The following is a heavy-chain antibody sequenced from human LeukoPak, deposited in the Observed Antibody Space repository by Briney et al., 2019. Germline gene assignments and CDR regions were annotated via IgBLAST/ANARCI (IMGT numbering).Heavy chain of an antibody. CDR2: FDPEDGET. D-gene: IGHD3-22*01. CDR3: ARDTDTYYYDSSGYLY. J-gene: IGHJ4*02. Sequence: ASVKVSCKVSGYTLTELSMHWVRQAPGKGLEWMGGFDPEDGETIYAQKFQGRVTMTRDTSTSTVYMELSSLRSEDTAVYYCARDTDTYYYDSSGYLYWGQGTLVTVSS. CDR1: GYTLTELS. V-gene: IGHV1-24*01.